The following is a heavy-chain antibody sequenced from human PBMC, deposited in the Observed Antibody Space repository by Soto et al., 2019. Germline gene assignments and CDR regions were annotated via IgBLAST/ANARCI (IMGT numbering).Heavy chain of an antibody. Sequence: GASVKVSCKASGYTFTSYAMHWVHQAPGQRLEWMGWINAGNGNTKYSQKFQGRVTITRDTSASTAYMELSSLRSEDTAVYYCARDLDYDFWSGPRDDAFEIWGQGTMVTVS. CDR3: ARDLDYDFWSGPRDDAFEI. D-gene: IGHD3-3*01. CDR1: GYTFTSYA. CDR2: INAGNGNT. J-gene: IGHJ3*02. V-gene: IGHV1-3*01.